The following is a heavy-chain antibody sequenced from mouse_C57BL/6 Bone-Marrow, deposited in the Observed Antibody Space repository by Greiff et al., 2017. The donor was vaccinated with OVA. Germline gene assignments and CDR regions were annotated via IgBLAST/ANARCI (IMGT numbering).Heavy chain of an antibody. CDR1: GFSLTSYG. CDR2: IWSGGST. D-gene: IGHD2-3*01. Sequence: QVQLKQSGPGLVQPSQSLSITCTVSGFSLTSYGVHWVRQSPGKGLEWLGVIWSGGSTDYNAAFISRLSISKDNSKTQVFFKMNSLQADDTAISYCARINYYGYYGYYAMDYWGQGTSVTVSS. V-gene: IGHV2-2*01. CDR3: ARINYYGYYGYYAMDY. J-gene: IGHJ4*01.